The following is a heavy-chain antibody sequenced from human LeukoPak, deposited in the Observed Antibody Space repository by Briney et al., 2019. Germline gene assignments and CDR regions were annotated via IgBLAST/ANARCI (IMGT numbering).Heavy chain of an antibody. Sequence: GSSVKVSCKASGGTFSSYTISWVRQAPGQGLEWMGRIIPILGIANYAQKFQGRVTITADKSTSTAYMELSSLRSEDTAVYYCARRTSGYSSSWYKPLDLWGRGTLVTVSS. J-gene: IGHJ2*01. CDR1: GGTFSSYT. V-gene: IGHV1-69*02. D-gene: IGHD6-13*01. CDR2: IIPILGIA. CDR3: ARRTSGYSSSWYKPLDL.